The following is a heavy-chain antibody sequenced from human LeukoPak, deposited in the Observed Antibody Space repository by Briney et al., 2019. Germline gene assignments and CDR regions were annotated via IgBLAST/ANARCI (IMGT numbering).Heavy chain of an antibody. Sequence: SETLSLTCTVSGGSISSYYWSWIQQPPGKGLEWIGYIYYSGSTNYNPSLKSRVTISVDTSKNQFSLKLSSVTAADTAVYYCARDRSYYGSGSYYNVGYYYYYGMDVWGQGTTVTVSS. D-gene: IGHD3-10*01. CDR3: ARDRSYYGSGSYYNVGYYYYYGMDV. CDR1: GGSISSYY. CDR2: IYYSGST. J-gene: IGHJ6*02. V-gene: IGHV4-59*01.